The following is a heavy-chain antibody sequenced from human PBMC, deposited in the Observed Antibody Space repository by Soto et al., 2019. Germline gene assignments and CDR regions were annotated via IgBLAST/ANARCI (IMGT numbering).Heavy chain of an antibody. V-gene: IGHV1-8*01. D-gene: IGHD3-16*01. CDR1: GYSFTNND. Sequence: GASVKVSCKASGYSFTNNDVSWVRQATGQGLGWMGWMNPGSGDTGYAQKFQGRVTMTRDISTATAYMELSSLRSDDTATYYCARMATFGSLNWFDPWGQGTLVTVSS. CDR2: MNPGSGDT. J-gene: IGHJ5*02. CDR3: ARMATFGSLNWFDP.